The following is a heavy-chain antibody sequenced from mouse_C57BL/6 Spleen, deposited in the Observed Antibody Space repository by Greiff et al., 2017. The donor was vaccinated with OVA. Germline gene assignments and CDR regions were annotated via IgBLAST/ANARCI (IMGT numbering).Heavy chain of an antibody. J-gene: IGHJ2*01. Sequence: ESGPGLVKPSQSLSLTCSVTGYSITSGYYWNWIRQFPGNKLEWMGYISYDGSNNYNPSLKNRISITRDTSKNQFFLKLNSVTTEDTATYYCARVYGLYYFDYWGQGTTLTVSS. V-gene: IGHV3-6*01. CDR1: GYSITSGYY. D-gene: IGHD1-2*01. CDR2: ISYDGSN. CDR3: ARVYGLYYFDY.